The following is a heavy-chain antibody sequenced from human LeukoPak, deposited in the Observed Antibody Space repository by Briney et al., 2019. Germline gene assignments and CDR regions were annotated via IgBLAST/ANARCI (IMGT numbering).Heavy chain of an antibody. CDR2: INHSGST. J-gene: IGHJ4*02. V-gene: IGHV4-34*01. CDR3: ARGYSYGPGY. Sequence: SETLSLTCAVYGGSFSGYYWSWIRQPPGKGLEWIGEINHSGSTNYNPSLKSRVTISVDTSKNQSSLKLSSVTAADTAVYYCARGYSYGPGYWGQGTLVTVSS. D-gene: IGHD5-18*01. CDR1: GGSFSGYY.